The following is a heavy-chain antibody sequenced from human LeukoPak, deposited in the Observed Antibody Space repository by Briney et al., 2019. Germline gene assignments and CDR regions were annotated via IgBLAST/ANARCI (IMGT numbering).Heavy chain of an antibody. V-gene: IGHV3-74*01. CDR2: INSDGINT. D-gene: IGHD4-17*01. CDR3: ARDPSVVTTGSATDAFDI. CDR1: GFTFSNYW. Sequence: PGGSLRLSCAASGFTFSNYWMHWVRQAPGKGLVWVSRINSDGINTSYADSVKGRFTISRDNAKNSLYLQMNSLRAEDTAVYYCARDPSVVTTGSATDAFDIWGQGTMVTVSS. J-gene: IGHJ3*02.